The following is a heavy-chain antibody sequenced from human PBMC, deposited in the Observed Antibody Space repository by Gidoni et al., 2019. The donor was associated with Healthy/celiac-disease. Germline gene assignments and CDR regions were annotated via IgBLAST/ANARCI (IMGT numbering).Heavy chain of an antibody. Sequence: EVQLVESGGGLVQPGGSLRLSCAASGFTFSSYWMSWVRQAPGKGLEWVANIKQDGSEKYYVDSVKGRFTISRDNAKNSLYLQMNSLRAEDTAVYYCARERTYYYGSGSYRYFDYWGQGTLVTVSS. CDR1: GFTFSSYW. D-gene: IGHD3-10*01. CDR3: ARERTYYYGSGSYRYFDY. J-gene: IGHJ4*02. V-gene: IGHV3-7*01. CDR2: IKQDGSEK.